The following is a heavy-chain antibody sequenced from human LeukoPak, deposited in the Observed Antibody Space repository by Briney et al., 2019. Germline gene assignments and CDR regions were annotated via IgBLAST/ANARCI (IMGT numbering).Heavy chain of an antibody. CDR2: IYYSGNT. Sequence: SETLSLTCPVSSGSISSSSYHWGGIRQPPGKGLEWIGSIYYSGNTYYNPSLKSRVTISVDTSKNQFSLTLGSVTAADTAVYYCARLIWLKPVDYWGEGTLVTASS. CDR3: ARLIWLKPVDY. J-gene: IGHJ4*02. D-gene: IGHD5-24*01. CDR1: SGSISSSSYH. V-gene: IGHV4-39*01.